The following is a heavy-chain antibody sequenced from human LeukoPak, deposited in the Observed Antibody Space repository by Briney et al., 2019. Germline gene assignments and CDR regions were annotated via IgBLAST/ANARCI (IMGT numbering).Heavy chain of an antibody. D-gene: IGHD2-15*01. CDR2: IFYTGST. J-gene: IGHJ4*02. CDR1: GGSISSSSYY. V-gene: IGHV4-39*01. Sequence: PETLSLTCTVSGGSISSSSYYWGWIRQPPGKGLEWIGSIFYTGSTYYNPSLKSRVIISVDTSENQFSLKLTSVTAADTALYYCARLDRFCGAGSCSDFWGQGALVIVSS. CDR3: ARLDRFCGAGSCSDF.